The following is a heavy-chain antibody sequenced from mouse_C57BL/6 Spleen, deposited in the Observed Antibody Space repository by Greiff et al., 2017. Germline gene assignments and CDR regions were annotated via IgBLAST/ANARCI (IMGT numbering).Heavy chain of an antibody. D-gene: IGHD2-3*01. CDR1: GYTFTSYW. CDR2: IDPSDSYT. Sequence: QVQLQQPGAELVMPGASVKLSCKASGYTFTSYWMHWVKQRPGQGLEWIGEIDPSDSYTNYNQKFKGKSTLTVDKSSSTAYMQLSSLTSEDSAVYDCARGEGYYVSWFAYWGQGTLVTVSA. CDR3: ARGEGYYVSWFAY. V-gene: IGHV1-69*01. J-gene: IGHJ3*01.